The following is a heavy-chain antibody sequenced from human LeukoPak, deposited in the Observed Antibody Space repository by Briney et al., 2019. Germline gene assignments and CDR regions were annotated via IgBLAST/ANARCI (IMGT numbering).Heavy chain of an antibody. CDR3: ASTVAAPYYYYGMDV. Sequence: SETLSLTCTVSGGSISSYYWSWIRQPPGKGLEWIGYIYYGGSTNYNPSLKSRVTISVDTSKNQFSLKLSSVTAADTAVYYCASTVAAPYYYYGMDVWGQGTTVTVSS. V-gene: IGHV4-59*01. CDR1: GGSISSYY. CDR2: IYYGGST. J-gene: IGHJ6*02. D-gene: IGHD6-19*01.